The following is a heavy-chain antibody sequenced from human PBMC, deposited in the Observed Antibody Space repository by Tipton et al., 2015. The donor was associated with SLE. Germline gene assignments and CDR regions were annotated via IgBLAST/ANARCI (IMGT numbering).Heavy chain of an antibody. D-gene: IGHD5-12*01. Sequence: TLSLTCTVSGGSIRSDDYYWTWIRQHPGKGLEWIGHINYGGSTYYKPSLKSRLTISVDTSKNQFSLKLRSVTAADTAVYFCARGGVGGYDYFDYWGQGTLVTVSS. CDR2: INYGGST. J-gene: IGHJ4*02. CDR1: GGSIRSDDYY. V-gene: IGHV4-31*03. CDR3: ARGGVGGYDYFDY.